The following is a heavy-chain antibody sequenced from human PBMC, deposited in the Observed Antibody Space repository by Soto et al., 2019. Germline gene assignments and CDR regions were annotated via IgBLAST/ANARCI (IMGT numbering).Heavy chain of an antibody. J-gene: IGHJ6*02. D-gene: IGHD4-17*01. V-gene: IGHV1-69*13. Sequence: ASVNVSCKASGGTFSSYAISWVRQAPGQGLEWMGGIIPIFGTANYAQKFQGRVTITADESTSTAYMELSSLRSEDTAVYYCARDDYGGKSALLYGMDVWGQGAKGNVSS. CDR3: ARDDYGGKSALLYGMDV. CDR2: IIPIFGTA. CDR1: GGTFSSYA.